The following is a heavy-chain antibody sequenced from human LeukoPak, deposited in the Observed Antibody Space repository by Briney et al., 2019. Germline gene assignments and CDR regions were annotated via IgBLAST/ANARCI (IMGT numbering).Heavy chain of an antibody. CDR3: ARALGYCSSTSCPAYGMDV. Sequence: ASVKVSCKASGYTFTGYYMHWVRQAPGQGLEWMGWINPNSGGTNYAQKFQGWVTMTRDTSISTAYMELSRLRSDDTAVYYCARALGYCSSTSCPAYGMDVGGKGTTVTVSS. D-gene: IGHD2-2*01. V-gene: IGHV1-2*04. CDR2: INPNSGGT. J-gene: IGHJ6*04. CDR1: GYTFTGYY.